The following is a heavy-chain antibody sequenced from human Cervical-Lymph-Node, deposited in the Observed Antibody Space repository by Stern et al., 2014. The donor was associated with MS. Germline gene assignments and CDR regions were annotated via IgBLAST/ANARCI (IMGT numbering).Heavy chain of an antibody. D-gene: IGHD3-3*02. V-gene: IGHV3-30-3*01. J-gene: IGHJ4*02. Sequence: QVQLVQSGGGVVQPGRSLRLSCVASGFTFSNYAMHWVRQAPGTGLDWVAVTSDDGDKNYYAVSVRARFTVSRNNSKNTLYLQISSLRPDGAATYYCARSAHSDYWGQGSLVIVSS. CDR1: GFTFSNYA. CDR2: TSDDGDKN. CDR3: ARSAHSDY.